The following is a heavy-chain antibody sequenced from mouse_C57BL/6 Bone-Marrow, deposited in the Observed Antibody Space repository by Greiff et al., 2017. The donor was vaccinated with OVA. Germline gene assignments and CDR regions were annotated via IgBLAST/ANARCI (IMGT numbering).Heavy chain of an antibody. J-gene: IGHJ2*01. CDR3: ARSWDDY. CDR2: INPYNGGT. D-gene: IGHD4-1*01. V-gene: IGHV1-19*01. CDR1: GYTFTDYY. Sequence: EVQLQQSGPVLVKPGASVKMSCKASGYTFTDYYMNWVKQSHGKSLEWIGVINPYNGGTSYNQKFKSKATLTVDTSSSTAYMQLSSLTSEDSAVYYCARSWDDYWGQGTTLTVSS.